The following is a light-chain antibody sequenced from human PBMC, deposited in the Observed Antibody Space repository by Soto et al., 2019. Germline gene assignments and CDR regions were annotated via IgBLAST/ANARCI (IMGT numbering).Light chain of an antibody. V-gene: IGLV2-23*01. J-gene: IGLJ1*01. CDR1: SSDVGSYNL. CDR3: CSYAGTNTFV. Sequence: QSALTQPASVSGSPGQSITISCTGTSSDVGSYNLVSWYQQHPGKAPKLMIYEGNKRPSGVSNRFSGSKSANTASLTSSGLQTEDEADYYCCSYAGTNTFVFGPGTQVTVL. CDR2: EGN.